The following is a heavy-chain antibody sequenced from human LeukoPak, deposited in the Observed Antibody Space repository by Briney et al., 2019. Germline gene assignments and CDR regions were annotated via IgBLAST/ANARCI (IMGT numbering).Heavy chain of an antibody. D-gene: IGHD5-12*01. J-gene: IGHJ4*02. CDR2: INTDGSST. Sequence: PGGSLRLPCAASGFTFNNYWMHWVRQAPGKGLVWVSRINTDGSSTTYAVSVKGRFTISRDNAKNTLYLQMNSLRAEDTAVYYCARALSGYYDNWGQGTLVSVSS. V-gene: IGHV3-74*01. CDR1: GFTFNNYW. CDR3: ARALSGYYDN.